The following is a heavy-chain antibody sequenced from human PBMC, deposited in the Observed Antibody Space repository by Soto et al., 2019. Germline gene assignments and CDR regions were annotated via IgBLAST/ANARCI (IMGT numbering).Heavy chain of an antibody. CDR3: ASLYCTNGVCYNYYYYGMDV. Sequence: SETLSLTCSVSGGSIGSYYWSWIRQPPGKGLEWIGYIYYSGSTNYNPSLKSRVTISVDTSKNQFSLKPSSVTAADTAVYYCASLYCTNGVCYNYYYYGMDVWGQGTTVTFSS. CDR1: GGSIGSYY. D-gene: IGHD2-8*01. J-gene: IGHJ6*02. V-gene: IGHV4-59*08. CDR2: IYYSGST.